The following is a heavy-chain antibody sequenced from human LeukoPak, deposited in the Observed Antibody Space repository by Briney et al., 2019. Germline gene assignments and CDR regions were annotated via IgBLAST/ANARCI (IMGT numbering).Heavy chain of an antibody. CDR3: ATYYYDSSGYYDGEGAEYFQH. V-gene: IGHV4-61*08. CDR1: GGSISSDDYD. Sequence: SETLSLTCTVSGGSISSDDYDWSWVRQPPGKGLEWIGTIHYSGSPQYNPSLKRRVTMSVDTSKNQFSLKLSSVTAADTAVYYCATYYYDSSGYYDGEGAEYFQHWGQGTLVTVSS. D-gene: IGHD3-22*01. J-gene: IGHJ1*01. CDR2: IHYSGSP.